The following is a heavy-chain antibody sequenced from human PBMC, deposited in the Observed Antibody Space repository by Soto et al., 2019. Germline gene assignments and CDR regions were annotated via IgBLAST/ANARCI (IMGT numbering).Heavy chain of an antibody. D-gene: IGHD6-6*01. CDR1: GFTFSSYG. V-gene: IGHV3-30*18. CDR3: AKEGDGVAAYYFDY. Sequence: GGSLRLSCAASGFTFSSYGMHWVRQAPGKGLEWVAVISYDGSNKYYADSVKGRFTISRDNSKNTLYLQMNSLRAEDTAVYYCAKEGDGVAAYYFDYWGQGTLVTVSS. J-gene: IGHJ4*02. CDR2: ISYDGSNK.